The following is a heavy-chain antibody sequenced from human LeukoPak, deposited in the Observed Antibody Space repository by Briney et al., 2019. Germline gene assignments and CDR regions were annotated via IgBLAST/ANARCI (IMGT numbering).Heavy chain of an antibody. V-gene: IGHV1-69*05. CDR3: ARPSSREMVYAPFDY. D-gene: IGHD2-8*01. CDR1: GGTFSSYA. J-gene: IGHJ4*02. CDR2: IISIFGTA. Sequence: SVKVSCKASGGTFSSYAISWVRQAPGQGLEWMGRIISIFGTANYAQKFQGRVTITTDESTSTAYMELSSLRSEDTAVYYCARPSSREMVYAPFDYWGQGTLVTVSS.